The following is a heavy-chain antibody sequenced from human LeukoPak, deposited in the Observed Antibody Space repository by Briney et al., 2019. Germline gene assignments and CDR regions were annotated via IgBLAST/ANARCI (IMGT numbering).Heavy chain of an antibody. CDR3: ARHFPYCGGDCPYYYLDV. CDR1: GASISSDY. CDR2: IYSSETT. D-gene: IGHD2-21*02. J-gene: IGHJ6*03. Sequence: SETLSLTCSVSGASISSDYWSWIRQPPGKGLEWIGNIYSSETTKYNPSLRSRATISGDTSKNQFSLKLSSVTAADTAVYYWARHFPYCGGDCPYYYLDVWGKGNTVTVSS. V-gene: IGHV4-4*09.